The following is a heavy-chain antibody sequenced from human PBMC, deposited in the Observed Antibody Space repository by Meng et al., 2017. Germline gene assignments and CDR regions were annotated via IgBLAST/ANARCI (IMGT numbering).Heavy chain of an antibody. V-gene: IGHV3-30*01. CDR2: ISYDGSNK. Sequence: QGQVVGSGGGVVQPGRSLRLSCAACGFTFSSYAMPGVRQAPGKGLEWVAVISYDGSNKYYADSVKGRFTISRDNSKHTLLLQMNSLRAEDTAVYYCASMGYWGQGTLVTVSS. CDR1: GFTFSSYA. D-gene: IGHD3-10*01. J-gene: IGHJ4*02. CDR3: ASMGY.